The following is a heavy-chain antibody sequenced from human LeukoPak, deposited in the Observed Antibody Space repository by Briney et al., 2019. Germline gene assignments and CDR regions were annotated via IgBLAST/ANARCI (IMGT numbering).Heavy chain of an antibody. D-gene: IGHD2-2*01. CDR1: GFTFDDYA. Sequence: GGSLRLSCAASGFTFDDYAMHWVRQAPGKGLEWVSGISWNSGSIGYADSVKGRFTISRDNAKNSLYLQMNSLRAEDTALYYCAKAVVPAAHFDYWGQGTLVTVS. V-gene: IGHV3-9*01. CDR2: ISWNSGSI. CDR3: AKAVVPAAHFDY. J-gene: IGHJ4*02.